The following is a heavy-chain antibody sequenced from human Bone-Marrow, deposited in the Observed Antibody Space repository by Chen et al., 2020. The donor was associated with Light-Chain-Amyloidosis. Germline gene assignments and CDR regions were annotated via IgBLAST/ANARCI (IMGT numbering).Heavy chain of an antibody. J-gene: IGHJ4*02. Sequence: QVQLQESGPGLVKPSGTLSLTCTVAGASVSSDYHYWTWIRQPPGDRLEWIGYIYYTGSTKYNPSLESRIAISIDTSKNQFSPKVNSVTAADTAVYYCVRRDVRWHIDFWGQGALVTVSS. CDR1: GASVSSDYHY. D-gene: IGHD6-13*01. CDR2: IYYTGST. V-gene: IGHV4-61*01. CDR3: VRRDVRWHIDF.